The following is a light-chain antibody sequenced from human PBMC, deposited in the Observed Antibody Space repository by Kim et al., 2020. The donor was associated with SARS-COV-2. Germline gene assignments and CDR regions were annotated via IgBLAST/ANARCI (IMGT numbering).Light chain of an antibody. Sequence: DIQMTQSPSSLSASVGDRVTITCRASQSIANYLNWYQHKPPGKAPNLLLYAASTLHTGVPSRFSGSGSGTNFTTTVSGLQPEEFATYYCQQSYTTPITFGQGTRLEIK. CDR2: AAS. CDR3: QQSYTTPIT. V-gene: IGKV1-39*01. CDR1: QSIANY. J-gene: IGKJ5*01.